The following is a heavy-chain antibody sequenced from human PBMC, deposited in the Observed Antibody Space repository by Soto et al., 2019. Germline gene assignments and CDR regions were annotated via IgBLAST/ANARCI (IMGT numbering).Heavy chain of an antibody. CDR1: GFNFGDYS. J-gene: IGHJ4*02. V-gene: IGHV3-49*05. D-gene: IGHD3-10*01. CDR2: IRRKVSSATT. CDR3: AREQGGITGVRGDVDY. Sequence: EVQLVESGGGLVKPGGSLRLSCIASGFNFGDYSMSWFRQAPGKGLEWVNFIRRKVSSATTEDAASVRGRFIISRDDSKSAVYLQMNSLKIEDTAVYYCAREQGGITGVRGDVDYWGQGTLVTVSS.